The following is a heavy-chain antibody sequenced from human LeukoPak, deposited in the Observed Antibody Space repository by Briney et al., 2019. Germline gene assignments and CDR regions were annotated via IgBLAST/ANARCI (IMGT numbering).Heavy chain of an antibody. CDR2: ISSSSSYI. D-gene: IGHD6-19*01. CDR3: ARAHSGWNYYFGY. J-gene: IGHJ4*02. V-gene: IGHV3-21*01. CDR1: GFTFSSYS. Sequence: PGGSLRLSCAASGFTFSSYSMNWVRQAPGKGLEWVSSISSSSSYIYYADSVKGRFTISRDNAKNSLHLQMNSLRAEDTAVYYCARAHSGWNYYFGYWGQGTLVTVSS.